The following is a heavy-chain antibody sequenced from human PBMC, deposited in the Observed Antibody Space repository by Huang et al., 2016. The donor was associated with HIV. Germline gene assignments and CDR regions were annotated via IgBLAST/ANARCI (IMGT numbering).Heavy chain of an antibody. J-gene: IGHJ3*02. V-gene: IGHV4-39*01. CDR3: ARHFSYYDSSGYTPWDAFDI. CDR2: IYYSVST. D-gene: IGHD3-22*01. Sequence: QLQLQGSGPGLVKPSETLSLTCTVSGGSITSSSYYWGWIRQPPGKGLEWVGSIYYSVSTDYHPSLKSRVTVSVDTSKNQFSLKLSSVTAADTAVYYCARHFSYYDSSGYTPWDAFDIWGQGTMVTVSS. CDR1: GGSITSSSYY.